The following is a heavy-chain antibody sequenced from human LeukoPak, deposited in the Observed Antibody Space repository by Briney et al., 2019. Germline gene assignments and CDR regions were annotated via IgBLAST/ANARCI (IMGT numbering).Heavy chain of an antibody. V-gene: IGHV4-34*01. J-gene: IGHJ4*02. Sequence: SETLSLTCAVYGGSFGGFYWSWVRQPPGTGLEWIGHFNHSGGTNYNPSLKSRVTISVDTSNNNFSLKMNSVTAADTAVYYCARRSAYSSSSGFNLWGQGTLVTVSS. CDR3: ARRSAYSSSSGFNL. CDR1: GGSFGGFY. CDR2: FNHSGGT. D-gene: IGHD6-6*01.